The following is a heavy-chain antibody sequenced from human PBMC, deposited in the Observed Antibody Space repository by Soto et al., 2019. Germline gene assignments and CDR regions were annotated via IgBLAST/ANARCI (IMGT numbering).Heavy chain of an antibody. D-gene: IGHD2-15*01. Sequence: QSGGSLRLSCAASGFTFSSYEMNWVRQAPGKGLEWVSYISSSGSTIYYADSVKGRFTISRDNAKNSLYLQMNSLRAEDTAVYYCAREGSWLDYWGQGTLVTVSS. CDR1: GFTFSSYE. J-gene: IGHJ4*02. CDR2: ISSSGSTI. V-gene: IGHV3-48*03. CDR3: AREGSWLDY.